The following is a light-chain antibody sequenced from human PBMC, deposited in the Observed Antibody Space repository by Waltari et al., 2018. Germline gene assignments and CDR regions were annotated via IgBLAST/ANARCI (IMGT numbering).Light chain of an antibody. CDR3: QQYGNSPWT. V-gene: IGKV3-20*01. CDR1: QSARSSY. Sequence: EIVLTQSPGTLSLSPGERATLSCRASQSARSSYLAWYQQKPGQAPRLLIHDASRRATGIPDRFSGSGSGTDFTLTITGLEPEDFAVYYCQQYGNSPWTFAQGTKVEIK. CDR2: DAS. J-gene: IGKJ1*01.